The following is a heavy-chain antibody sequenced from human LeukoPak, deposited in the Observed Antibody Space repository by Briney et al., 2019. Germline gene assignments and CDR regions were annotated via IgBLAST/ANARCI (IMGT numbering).Heavy chain of an antibody. J-gene: IGHJ4*02. V-gene: IGHV1-69*13. CDR3: ARSSRYYDSSGLQAYHFDY. CDR1: GGTFSSYA. CDR2: IIPIFGTA. Sequence: ASVKVSCKASGGTFSSYAISWVLQAPGQGLEWMGWIIPIFGTANYAQKFQGRVTITADESTSTAYMELSSLRSEDTAVYYCARSSRYYDSSGLQAYHFDYWGQGTLVTVSS. D-gene: IGHD3-22*01.